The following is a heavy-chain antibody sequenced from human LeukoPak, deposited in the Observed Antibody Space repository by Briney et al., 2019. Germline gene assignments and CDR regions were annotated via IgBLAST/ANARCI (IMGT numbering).Heavy chain of an antibody. CDR2: ISSSSSYI. Sequence: PGGSLRLSCAASGFTFSSYSMNWVRQAPGKGLEWVSSISSSSSYIYYADSVKGRFTISRDNAKNSLYLQMNSLRAEDTAVYYCARAASSWSPYFDYWGQGTLVTVSS. CDR3: ARAASSWSPYFDY. CDR1: GFTFSSYS. V-gene: IGHV3-21*01. D-gene: IGHD6-13*01. J-gene: IGHJ4*02.